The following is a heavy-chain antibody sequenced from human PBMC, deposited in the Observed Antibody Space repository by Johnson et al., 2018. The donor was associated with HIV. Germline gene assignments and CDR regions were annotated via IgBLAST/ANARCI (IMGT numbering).Heavy chain of an antibody. J-gene: IGHJ3*02. Sequence: VQLVESGGGVVRPGGSLRLSCAASGFTFDDYGMSWVRQAPGKGLEWVSGINWNGDVTGYADSVKGRFTISRDNSKNTLYLQMSSLRADDTAVYYCAKGVRGSSCYDAFDIWGQGTMVTVSS. CDR1: GFTFDDYG. CDR2: INWNGDVT. D-gene: IGHD6-6*01. CDR3: AKGVRGSSCYDAFDI. V-gene: IGHV3-20*04.